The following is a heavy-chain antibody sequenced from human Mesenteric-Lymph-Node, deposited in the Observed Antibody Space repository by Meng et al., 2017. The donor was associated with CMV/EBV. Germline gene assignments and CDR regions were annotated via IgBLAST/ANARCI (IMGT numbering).Heavy chain of an antibody. J-gene: IGHJ4*02. Sequence: YTVHWVRQTPGKGLEWVAVVSFDGNVKYYGESAEGRFTVSRDNSKATLFLQMNSLRAEDTGIYYCARDWVPVATSVYGEYEGFDYWGQGTLVTVSS. V-gene: IGHV3-30*14. D-gene: IGHD4-17*01. CDR3: ARDWVPVATSVYGEYEGFDY. CDR2: VSFDGNVK. CDR1: YT.